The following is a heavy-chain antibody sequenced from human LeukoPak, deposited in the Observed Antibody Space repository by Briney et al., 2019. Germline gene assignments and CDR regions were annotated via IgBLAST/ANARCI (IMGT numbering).Heavy chain of an antibody. Sequence: SGTLSLTCAVSGGSISSSNWWSWVRQPPGKGLEWIGEIYHSGSTNYNPSLKSRVTISVDTSKNQFSLKLSSVTAADTAVYYCARTVSTMVRGYYYYYMDVWGKGTTVTISS. CDR2: IYHSGST. CDR1: GGSISSSNW. D-gene: IGHD3-10*01. CDR3: ARTVSTMVRGYYYYYMDV. V-gene: IGHV4-4*02. J-gene: IGHJ6*03.